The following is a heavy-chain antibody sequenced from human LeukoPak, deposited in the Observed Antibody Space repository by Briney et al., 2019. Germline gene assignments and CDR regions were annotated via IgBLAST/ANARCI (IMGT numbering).Heavy chain of an antibody. D-gene: IGHD5-12*01. CDR2: TYYTSKGWSS. V-gene: IGHV6-1*01. CDR1: GDILCSTAVV. Sequence: PSQTLSLTCALSGDILCSTAVVWNWSRQARARGVEWLGRTYYTSKGWSSEYAPSVTSLISINPDTSKNQFSLQLNSVTPDDTAVYYCAEGLRLENWFDPWGQGTLVTVSS. J-gene: IGHJ5*02. CDR3: AEGLRLENWFDP.